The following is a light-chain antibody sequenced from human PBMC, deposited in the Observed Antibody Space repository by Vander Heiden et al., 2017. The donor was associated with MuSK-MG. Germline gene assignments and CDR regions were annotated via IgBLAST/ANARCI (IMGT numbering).Light chain of an antibody. CDR2: YKSDSDK. CDR3: MIWHSSAWV. V-gene: IGLV5-45*03. J-gene: IGLJ3*02. CDR1: SGINVGTYR. Sequence: QAVLTQPSSLSASPGASASLTCTLRSGINVGTYRIYWYQQKPGSPPQYLLRYKSDSDKQQGAGVPSRFSGSKDASANAGILLISGLQAEDEADYYSMIWHSSAWVFGGGNKLTVL.